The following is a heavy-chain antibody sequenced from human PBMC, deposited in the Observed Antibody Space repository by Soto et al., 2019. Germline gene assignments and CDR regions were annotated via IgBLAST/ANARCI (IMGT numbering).Heavy chain of an antibody. D-gene: IGHD6-13*01. CDR1: GYTFTSYQ. J-gene: IGHJ4*02. V-gene: IGHV1-18*01. CDR3: ARITSSTWYSCHY. Sequence: ASVKVSCKASGYTFTSYQITWVRQAPGQGLEWMGWISAYNGNTNYAQNFQGRVSMTTDSSTTTAYMELRNLRSDDTAVYYCARITSSTWYSCHYWGVRTLVTVA. CDR2: ISAYNGNT.